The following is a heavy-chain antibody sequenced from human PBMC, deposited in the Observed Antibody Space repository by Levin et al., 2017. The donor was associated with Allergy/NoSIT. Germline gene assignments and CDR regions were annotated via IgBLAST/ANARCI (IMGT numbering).Heavy chain of an antibody. Sequence: GASVKVSCKASGYTFTGYYMHWVRQAPGQGLEWMGWINPNSGGTNYAQKFQGRVTMTRDTSISTAYMELSRLRSDDTAVYYCARAHNKAGPRPVMGYWGQGTLVTVSS. J-gene: IGHJ4*02. V-gene: IGHV1-2*02. CDR2: INPNSGGT. D-gene: IGHD3-16*01. CDR3: ARAHNKAGPRPVMGY. CDR1: GYTFTGYY.